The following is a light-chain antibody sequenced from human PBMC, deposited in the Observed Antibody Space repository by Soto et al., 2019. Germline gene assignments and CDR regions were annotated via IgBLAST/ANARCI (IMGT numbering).Light chain of an antibody. CDR3: SSSTSSTTLV. CDR2: EVS. Sequence: QSALTQPASVSGSPGQSITISCTGTSSDIGGPNYVSWYQQHPGKAPKLMIYEVSNRPSGVSNRFSGSKSGNTASLTISGLQAEDEADYYCSSSTSSTTLVFGGGTKVTVL. J-gene: IGLJ2*01. CDR1: SSDIGGPNY. V-gene: IGLV2-14*01.